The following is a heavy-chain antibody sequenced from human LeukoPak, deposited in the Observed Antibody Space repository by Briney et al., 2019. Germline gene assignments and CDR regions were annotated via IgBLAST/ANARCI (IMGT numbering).Heavy chain of an antibody. CDR2: ITSSTTYT. CDR1: GFIFNTFG. V-gene: IGHV3-21*01. Sequence: GGSLRLSCSASGFIFNTFGMNWVRQAPGKGLEWVSSITSSTTYTYYSDSVKGRFTISRDNAKNSLYLQMNSLRAEDTAVYYCARDSSGWYHWFDPWGQGTLVTVSS. CDR3: ARDSSGWYHWFDP. J-gene: IGHJ5*02. D-gene: IGHD6-13*01.